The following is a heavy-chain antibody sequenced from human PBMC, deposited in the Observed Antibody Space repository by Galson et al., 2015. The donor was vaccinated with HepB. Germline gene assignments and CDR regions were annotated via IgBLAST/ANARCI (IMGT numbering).Heavy chain of an antibody. Sequence: SVKVSCKASGGTFSSYTISWVRQAPGQGLEWMGRIIPILGIANYAQKFQGRVTITADKSTSTAYMELSSLRSEDTAVYYCARDGAYCGGDCSIDYWGQGTLVTVSS. CDR2: IIPILGIA. CDR1: GGTFSSYT. CDR3: ARDGAYCGGDCSIDY. V-gene: IGHV1-69*04. J-gene: IGHJ4*02. D-gene: IGHD2-21*02.